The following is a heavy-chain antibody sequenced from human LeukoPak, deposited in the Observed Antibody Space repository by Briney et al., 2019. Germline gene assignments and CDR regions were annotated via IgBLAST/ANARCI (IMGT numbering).Heavy chain of an antibody. CDR2: ISSGSTYI. CDR1: GFTFTTYS. J-gene: IGHJ3*02. D-gene: IGHD6-19*01. V-gene: IGHV3-21*01. Sequence: PGGSLRLSCAASGFTFTTYSMNWVRQAPGKGLEWVSSISSGSTYIYYADSVKGRVIISRDNAKNSLSLQMNSLRADDTAVYYCARQWEDSSGWYRVFEMWGQGTMVSVSS. CDR3: ARQWEDSSGWYRVFEM.